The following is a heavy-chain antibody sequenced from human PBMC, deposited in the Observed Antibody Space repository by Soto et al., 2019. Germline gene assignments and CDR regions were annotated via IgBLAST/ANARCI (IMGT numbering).Heavy chain of an antibody. CDR3: ARVQMATLYFDD. Sequence: QVQLQESGPGLVKPSETLSLNCSVSSGSMSGYYWSWVRQPPGKGLEWIGYIYYSGTHNYNPSLASHLTISVDTSKNLFSLKLNSVTAADTAVYYCARVQMATLYFDDWGQGTLVTVSS. CDR1: SGSMSGYY. D-gene: IGHD2-15*01. CDR2: IYYSGTH. J-gene: IGHJ4*02. V-gene: IGHV4-59*01.